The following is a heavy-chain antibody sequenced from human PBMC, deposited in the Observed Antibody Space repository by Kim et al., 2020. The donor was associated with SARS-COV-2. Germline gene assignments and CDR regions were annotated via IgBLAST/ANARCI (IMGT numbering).Heavy chain of an antibody. CDR3: ARIDSGGWAFDL. CDR2: IYEDGVT. J-gene: IGHJ3*01. Sequence: SETLSLTCSVSGGSISSYYWNWIRQTPGKGLEWIGYIYEDGVTTYNPSLKSRVTISIDMSKNQFSLNLSSVTAADTALYYCARIDSGGWAFDLWGQGTMGTVSS. D-gene: IGHD3-22*01. CDR1: GGSISSYY. V-gene: IGHV4-59*08.